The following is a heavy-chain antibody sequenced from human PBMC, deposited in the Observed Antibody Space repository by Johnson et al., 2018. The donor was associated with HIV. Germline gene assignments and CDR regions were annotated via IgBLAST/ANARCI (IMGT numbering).Heavy chain of an antibody. Sequence: VESGGGLVQPGRSLTLSCEASGFTFHDYAMHWVRQAPGKGLEWVSGINWNSGSMDYADSVKDRFTISRDNAKSSLFLQMSGLRAGDTALYYCAKDIGYSSGLGNTAFDMWGLGTMVTVSS. CDR1: GFTFHDYA. J-gene: IGHJ3*02. D-gene: IGHD6-19*01. V-gene: IGHV3-9*01. CDR3: AKDIGYSSGLGNTAFDM. CDR2: INWNSGSM.